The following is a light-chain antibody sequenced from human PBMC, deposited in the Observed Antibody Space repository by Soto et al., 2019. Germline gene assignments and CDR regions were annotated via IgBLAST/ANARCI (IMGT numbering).Light chain of an antibody. CDR2: LDSDGSH. CDR3: QTWGTGIHVV. J-gene: IGLJ2*01. Sequence: QLVLTQSPSASASLGASVKLTCTLSSGHSSYAIAWHQQQPEKGPRYMMKLDSDGSHTKGDAIPDRFSGSSSGAERYLTISGLQSEDEADYYCQTWGTGIHVVFGGGTKVTVL. CDR1: SGHSSYA. V-gene: IGLV4-69*01.